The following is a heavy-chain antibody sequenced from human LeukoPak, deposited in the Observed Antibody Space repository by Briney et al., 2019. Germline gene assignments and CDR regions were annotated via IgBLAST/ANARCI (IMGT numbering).Heavy chain of an antibody. CDR2: IYSSGST. V-gene: IGHV4-61*02. CDR3: ARTRYYYNSRSYGAPYYFDY. J-gene: IGHJ4*02. Sequence: SETLSLTCTVSSGSISSGSYYWNWIRQPAGKGLEWIGRIYSSGSTNYNPSLESRVTISRDTSKNQFSLKVTSVTAADTAVYYCARTRYYYNSRSYGAPYYFDYWGQGTLVTVSS. D-gene: IGHD3-10*01. CDR1: SGSISSGSYY.